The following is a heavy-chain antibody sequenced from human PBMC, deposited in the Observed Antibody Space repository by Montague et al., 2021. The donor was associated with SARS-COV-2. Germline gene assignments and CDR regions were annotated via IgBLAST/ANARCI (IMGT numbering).Heavy chain of an antibody. V-gene: IGHV3-48*02. CDR3: ARDLGLVPAMVYYYYYGMDV. CDR2: ISSSSSTI. Sequence: SLRLSCAASGFTFSSYSMNWVRQAPGKGLEWVSYISSSSSTIYYXDSXKGRFTISRDNAKNSLYLQMNSLRDEDTAVYYCARDLGLVPAMVYYYYYGMDVWGQGTTVTVSS. J-gene: IGHJ6*02. CDR1: GFTFSSYS. D-gene: IGHD5-18*01.